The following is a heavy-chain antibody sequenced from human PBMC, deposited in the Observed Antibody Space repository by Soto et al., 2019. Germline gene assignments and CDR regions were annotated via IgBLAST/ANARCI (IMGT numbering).Heavy chain of an antibody. V-gene: IGHV3-23*01. CDR2: MSERSGPP. J-gene: IGHJ2*01. CDR3: AKDQDNTDYYWIFDL. Sequence: GGSLRLSCAASGFNFRKFAMSWVRQAPGKGLEWVSGMSERSGPPLYADSVKGRFTISGDNSKSTLYLEMNNLRPEDTAVYYCAKDQDNTDYYWIFDLWGRGTPVTVSS. CDR1: GFNFRKFA. D-gene: IGHD4-17*01.